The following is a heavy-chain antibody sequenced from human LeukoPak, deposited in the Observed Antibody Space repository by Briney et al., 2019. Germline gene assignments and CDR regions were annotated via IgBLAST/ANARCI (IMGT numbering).Heavy chain of an antibody. CDR1: GGSISSGGYY. D-gene: IGHD4-23*01. Sequence: SETLSLTCTVSGGSISSGGYYWSWLRQHPGKGLEWIGYIYYSGSTYYNPSLKSRVTISVDTSKNQFSLKLSSVTAADTAVYYCARDMVTPGGYYYYGMDVWGQGTTVTVSS. V-gene: IGHV4-31*03. CDR3: ARDMVTPGGYYYYGMDV. J-gene: IGHJ6*02. CDR2: IYYSGST.